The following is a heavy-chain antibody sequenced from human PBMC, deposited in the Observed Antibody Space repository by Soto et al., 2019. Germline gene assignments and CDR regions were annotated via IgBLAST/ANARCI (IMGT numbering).Heavy chain of an antibody. CDR3: AKEGIAVAGPRGWFDP. CDR2: ISGSGGST. D-gene: IGHD6-19*01. V-gene: IGHV3-23*01. Sequence: EVQLLESGGGLVQPGGSLRLSCAASGFTFSSYAMSWVRQAPGKGLEWVSAISGSGGSTYYADSVKGRFTISRDNSKNTLYLQMNSLRAEDTAVYYCAKEGIAVAGPRGWFDPWGQGTLVIVSS. CDR1: GFTFSSYA. J-gene: IGHJ5*02.